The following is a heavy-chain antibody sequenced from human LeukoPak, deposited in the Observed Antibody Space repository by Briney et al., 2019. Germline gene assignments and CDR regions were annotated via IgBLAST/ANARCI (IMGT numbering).Heavy chain of an antibody. CDR3: TRDKYGGTFDP. Sequence: GGSLRLSCVASGFSFRSYWMHWVRQVPGKGLVWVSRVSADGSSTSYADAVKGRFTISRDNAKNTVYLQMSGLRAEDTAIYYCTRDKYGGTFDPWGQGTLVTVSS. V-gene: IGHV3-74*01. CDR1: GFSFRSYW. J-gene: IGHJ5*02. CDR2: VSADGSST. D-gene: IGHD2-15*01.